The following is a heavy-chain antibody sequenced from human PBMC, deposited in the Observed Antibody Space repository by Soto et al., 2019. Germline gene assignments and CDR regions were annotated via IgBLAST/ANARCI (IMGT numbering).Heavy chain of an antibody. V-gene: IGHV3-23*01. CDR2: VSASGGGT. CDR1: GFTFSSYA. Sequence: LRLSCAASGFTFSSYAMNWVRQAPGKGLEWVAGVSASGGGTSYADSVKGRFTISRDNSKDTLYLQMNSLRAEDTAVYYCAKSSSSAHYYAMEVWGQGTTVIVSS. D-gene: IGHD3-22*01. J-gene: IGHJ6*02. CDR3: AKSSSSAHYYAMEV.